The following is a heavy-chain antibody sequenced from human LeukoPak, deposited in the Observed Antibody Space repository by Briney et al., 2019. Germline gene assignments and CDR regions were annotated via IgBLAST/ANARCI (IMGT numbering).Heavy chain of an antibody. D-gene: IGHD3-22*01. J-gene: IGHJ4*02. V-gene: IGHV3-30-3*01. CDR2: ISYDGSNK. CDR1: GFTFSSYA. CDR3: VRSAFHAGSGNYYDY. Sequence: GSLRLSCAASGFTFSSYAMHWVRQAPGKGLEWVAVISYDGSNKYYADSVKGRFTISRDNSKNTLYLQMNSLRVEDTAVYYCVRSAFHAGSGNYYDYWGQGTLVTVSS.